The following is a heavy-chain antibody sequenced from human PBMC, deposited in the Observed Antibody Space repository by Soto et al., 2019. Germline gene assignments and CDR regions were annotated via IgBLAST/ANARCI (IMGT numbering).Heavy chain of an antibody. J-gene: IGHJ4*02. CDR2: INVYNGNT. CDR3: VRGPDPTYSDY. CDR1: GYTFSNFG. Sequence: QVQVVQSGAEVKKPGASVKVSCKTSGYTFSNFGINWVRQAPGQGLEWMGWINVYNGNTNYAQKLKGRVIMTTDTSTSTAYMELKSLRSDDTAMYYCVRGPDPTYSDYWGQGTLVTVSS. V-gene: IGHV1-18*01.